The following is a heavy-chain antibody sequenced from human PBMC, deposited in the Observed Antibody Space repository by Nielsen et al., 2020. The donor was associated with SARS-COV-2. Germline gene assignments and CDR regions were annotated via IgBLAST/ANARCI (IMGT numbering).Heavy chain of an antibody. D-gene: IGHD3-10*01. J-gene: IGHJ4*02. Sequence: ASVKVSCKASGYTFTGYYMHWVRQAPGQGLEWMGRINPNSGGTNYAQKFQGRVTITRDTSASTAYMEVRSLRSEDTAVYYCARGIGYGSGSYWGYWGQGTLVTVSS. V-gene: IGHV1-2*06. CDR3: ARGIGYGSGSYWGY. CDR1: GYTFTGYY. CDR2: INPNSGGT.